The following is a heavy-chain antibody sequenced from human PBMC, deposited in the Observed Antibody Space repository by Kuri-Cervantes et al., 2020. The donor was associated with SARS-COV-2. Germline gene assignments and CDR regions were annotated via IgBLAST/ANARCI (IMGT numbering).Heavy chain of an antibody. J-gene: IGHJ6*02. CDR3: ARVVPAAINGMDV. D-gene: IGHD2-2*01. Sequence: ASVKVSCKASGYTFTGYYMHWVRQAPGQGLEWMGIINPSGGSTSYARKFQGRVTMTRDTSTSTVYMELSSLRSEDTAVYYCARVVPAAINGMDVWGQGTTVTVSS. CDR1: GYTFTGYY. V-gene: IGHV1-46*03. CDR2: INPSGGST.